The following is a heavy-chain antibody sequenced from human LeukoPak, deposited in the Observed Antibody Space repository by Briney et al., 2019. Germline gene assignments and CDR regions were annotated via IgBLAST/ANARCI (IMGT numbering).Heavy chain of an antibody. CDR2: LHTSGST. J-gene: IGHJ3*02. V-gene: IGHV4-61*02. CDR3: ARNLGHNYDSSGYWDAFDI. Sequence: SETLSLTCSVSGGSISSGSYYWSWIRQPAGKGLEWIGRLHTSGSTNYNPSLKSRVTISVDTSKNQFSLKLSPVTAADTAVYYCARNLGHNYDSSGYWDAFDIWGQGTMVTVSS. D-gene: IGHD3-22*01. CDR1: GGSISSGSYY.